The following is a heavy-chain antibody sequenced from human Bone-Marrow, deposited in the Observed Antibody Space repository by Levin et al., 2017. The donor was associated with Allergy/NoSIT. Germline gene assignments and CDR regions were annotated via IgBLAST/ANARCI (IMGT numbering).Heavy chain of an antibody. V-gene: IGHV3-11*01. J-gene: IGHJ6*02. Sequence: AGESLKISCAASGFTFSDYYMSWIRQAPGKGLEWVSYISSSGSTIYYADSVKGRFTISRDNAKNSLYLQMNSLRAEDTAVYYCAREGCGYCSGGSCYPSSTRYYYYGMDVWGQGTTVTVSS. CDR2: ISSSGSTI. CDR3: AREGCGYCSGGSCYPSSTRYYYYGMDV. D-gene: IGHD2-15*01. CDR1: GFTFSDYY.